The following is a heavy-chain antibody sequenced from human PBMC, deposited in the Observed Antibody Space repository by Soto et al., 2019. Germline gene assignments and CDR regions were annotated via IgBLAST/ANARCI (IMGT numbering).Heavy chain of an antibody. CDR3: ARHHGPTTTENWFDP. D-gene: IGHD5-12*01. CDR1: GYTFFTYD. V-gene: IGHV1-18*01. Sequence: QVYLVQSGVEVKTPGASVKVSCQASGYTFFTYDITWVRQAPGKGLEWMGWISTYSCDTKYAKKFQGRVTMNTDTSTTPAYLEVRSLSSDDTAVYYCARHHGPTTTENWFDPWGQATLVTVSS. J-gene: IGHJ5*02. CDR2: ISTYSCDT.